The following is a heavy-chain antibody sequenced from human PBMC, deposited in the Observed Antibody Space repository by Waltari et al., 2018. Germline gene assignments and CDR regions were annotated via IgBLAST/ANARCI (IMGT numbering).Heavy chain of an antibody. CDR2: IYWDDDK. CDR3: AHTRYSLTGYEYYFDC. Sequence: QITLKESGPTLVKLTQTLTLTCTFSGFSPSTSGMGVGWIRQPPGKALEWLALIYWDDDKRYSPSLKSSLTITKDTSKNQVVLTMTNMDPVVTATYFCAHTRYSLTGYEYYFDCWGQGTLVTVSS. J-gene: IGHJ4*02. V-gene: IGHV2-5*02. D-gene: IGHD3-9*01. CDR1: GFSPSTSGMG.